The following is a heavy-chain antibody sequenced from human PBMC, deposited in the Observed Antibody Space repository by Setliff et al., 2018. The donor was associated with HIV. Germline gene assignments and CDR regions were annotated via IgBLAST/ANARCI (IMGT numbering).Heavy chain of an antibody. CDR1: GGSISSYY. CDR2: IYTSGST. Sequence: PSETLSLTCTVSGGSISSYYWSWIRQPPGKGLEWIGYIYTSGSTNYNPSLKSRVTISVDTSKNQFSLKLSSVTAADTAVYYCARQLSNSLESWGQGTPVTVSS. D-gene: IGHD1-1*01. CDR3: ARQLSNSLES. J-gene: IGHJ4*02. V-gene: IGHV4-4*08.